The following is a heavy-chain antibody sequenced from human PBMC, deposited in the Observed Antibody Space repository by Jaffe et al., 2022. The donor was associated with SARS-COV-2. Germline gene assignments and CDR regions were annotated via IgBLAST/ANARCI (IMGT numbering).Heavy chain of an antibody. D-gene: IGHD6-6*01. CDR1: GFTVSSNY. Sequence: EVQLVESGGGLVQPGGSLRLSCAASGFTVSSNYMSWVRQAPGKGLEWVSVIYSGGSTYYADSVKGRFTISRDNSKNTLYLQMNSLRAEDTAVYYCARDLDSSSSIVAGGMDVWGQGTTVTVSS. CDR2: IYSGGST. J-gene: IGHJ6*02. CDR3: ARDLDSSSSIVAGGMDV. V-gene: IGHV3-66*02.